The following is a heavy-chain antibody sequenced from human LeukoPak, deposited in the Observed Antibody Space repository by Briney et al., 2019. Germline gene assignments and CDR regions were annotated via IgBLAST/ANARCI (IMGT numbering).Heavy chain of an antibody. J-gene: IGHJ4*02. D-gene: IGHD1-26*01. V-gene: IGHV5-51*01. CDR2: IYPGDSDT. Sequence: GESLKISCKGSGYSFTNYWIGWVRQVPGQGLDWMGIIYPGDSDTRYSPSLQGQVTISVDRSISAAYLQWSTLKASDTAMYYGARHASSGSYSSPIDYWGQGTLVTVSS. CDR3: ARHASSGSYSSPIDY. CDR1: GYSFTNYW.